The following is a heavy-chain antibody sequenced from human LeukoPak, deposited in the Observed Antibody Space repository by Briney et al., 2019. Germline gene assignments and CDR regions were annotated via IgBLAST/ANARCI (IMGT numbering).Heavy chain of an antibody. J-gene: IGHJ4*02. CDR2: ISGSGGST. CDR3: ATNNDFWSGLDH. D-gene: IGHD3-3*01. V-gene: IGHV3-23*01. Sequence: GWSLRLSCAASGFTFSSYAMSWVCQAPGKGLEWVSAISGSGGSTYYADSVKGRFTISRDNSKNTLYLQMNSLRAEDTAVYYCATNNDFWSGLDHWGQGTLVTVSS. CDR1: GFTFSSYA.